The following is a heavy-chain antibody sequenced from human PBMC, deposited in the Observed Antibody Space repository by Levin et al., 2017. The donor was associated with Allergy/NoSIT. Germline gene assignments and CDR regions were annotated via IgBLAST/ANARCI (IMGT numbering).Heavy chain of an antibody. D-gene: IGHD3-22*01. J-gene: IGHJ6*02. Sequence: GGSLRLSCAASGFTFSNYNMNWVRQAPGEGLEWVSSISSSSSYIYYADSVKGRFTISRDNAKNSLYLQMNSLRAEDTAVYYCARDRDNYDSSGYYYRYYYGMDVWGQGTTVTVSS. CDR3: ARDRDNYDSSGYYYRYYYGMDV. CDR2: ISSSSSYI. CDR1: GFTFSNYN. V-gene: IGHV3-21*01.